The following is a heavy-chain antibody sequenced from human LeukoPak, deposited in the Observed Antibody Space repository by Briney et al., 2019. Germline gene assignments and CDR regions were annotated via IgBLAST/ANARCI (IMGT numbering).Heavy chain of an antibody. CDR2: IYYSGST. V-gene: IGHV4-39*07. CDR3: AREGRWFGEETFDY. CDR1: GGSISSSSYY. Sequence: PSETLSLTCTVSGGSISSSSYYWGWIRQPPGKGLEWIGSIYYSGSTYYNPSIKSRVIISVDTYKNQFSLKLSSVTAADTAVYYCAREGRWFGEETFDYRGQGNLVTVSS. D-gene: IGHD3-10*01. J-gene: IGHJ4*02.